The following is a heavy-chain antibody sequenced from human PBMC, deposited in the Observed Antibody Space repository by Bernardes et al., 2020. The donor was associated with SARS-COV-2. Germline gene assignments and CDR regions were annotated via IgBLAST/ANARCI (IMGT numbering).Heavy chain of an antibody. CDR1: GGSISSSGYY. J-gene: IGHJ6*02. D-gene: IGHD2-21*02. CDR2: FYSGGNT. CDR3: AGSSCGADCYIGGLRSWDYGMDV. Sequence: SEPLYLTCTVSGGSISSSGYYWGWLRQPPGKGLEWIGSFYSGGNTYYNPSLQSRLSKSIDTSKNQFSLRLSSVTAADTAVYYCAGSSCGADCYIGGLRSWDYGMDVWGQGTTVTVSS. V-gene: IGHV4-39*01.